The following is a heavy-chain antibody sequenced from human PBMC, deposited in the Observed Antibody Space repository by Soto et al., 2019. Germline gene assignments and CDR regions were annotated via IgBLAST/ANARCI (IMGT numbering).Heavy chain of an antibody. D-gene: IGHD4-17*01. CDR2: IYYSGST. V-gene: IGHV4-30-4*01. CDR3: GRVQCGDQGD. CDR1: GGSISSGDYY. J-gene: IGHJ4*02. Sequence: QVQLQESGPGLVKPSQTLSLTCTVSGGSISSGDYYWGWIRQPPGKGLEWIGYIYYSGSTYYNPPLKSQVSIAVATSKHQFSLNLSSVTAEDAAVYYCGRVQCGDQGDWGQGTLVTVSS.